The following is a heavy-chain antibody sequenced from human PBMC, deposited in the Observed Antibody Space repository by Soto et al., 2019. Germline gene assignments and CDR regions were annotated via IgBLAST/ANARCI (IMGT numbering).Heavy chain of an antibody. V-gene: IGHV3-48*01. D-gene: IGHD3-10*01. CDR3: ASQDYGLYDY. CDR1: GFTFSSYS. CDR2: ISSSSSTI. J-gene: IGHJ4*02. Sequence: PGGSLRLSCAASGFTFSSYSMNWVRQAPGKGLEWVSYISSSSSTIYYADSVKGRFTISRDNAKNSLYLQMNSLRAEDTAVYYCASQDYGLYDYWGQGTRVTVSS.